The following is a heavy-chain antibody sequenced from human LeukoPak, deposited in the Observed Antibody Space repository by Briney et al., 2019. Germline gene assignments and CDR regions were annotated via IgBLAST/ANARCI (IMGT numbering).Heavy chain of an antibody. CDR3: ARAPIASSNWFDP. CDR2: INSDESST. V-gene: IGHV3-74*01. J-gene: IGHJ5*02. D-gene: IGHD2-15*01. Sequence: PGGSLRLACAASGFTFSNYWMHWVRQAPGKGLVWVSRINSDESSTTYADSVKGRFTISRDNAKNTLYLQMNNLRAEDTAAYFCARAPIASSNWFDPWGQGTLVTVSS. CDR1: GFTFSNYW.